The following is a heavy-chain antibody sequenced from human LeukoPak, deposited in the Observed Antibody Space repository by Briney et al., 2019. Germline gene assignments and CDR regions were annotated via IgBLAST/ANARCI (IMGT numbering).Heavy chain of an antibody. J-gene: IGHJ5*02. CDR1: GGTFSSYA. D-gene: IGHD6-13*01. CDR3: ARDAGYSSSWYPYFDP. CDR2: IIPIFGTA. Sequence: VASVKVSCKASGGTFSSYAISWVRQAPGQGLEWLGGIIPIFGTANYAQKFQGRVTITTDESTSTAYMELSSLRSEDTAVYYCARDAGYSSSWYPYFDPWGQGTLVTVSS. V-gene: IGHV1-69*05.